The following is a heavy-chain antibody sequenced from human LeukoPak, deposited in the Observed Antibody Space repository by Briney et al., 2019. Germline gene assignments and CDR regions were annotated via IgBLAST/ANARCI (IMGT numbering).Heavy chain of an antibody. J-gene: IGHJ3*02. CDR3: ARSYKGWFDAFDI. CDR1: GFTVSSNY. V-gene: IGHV3-66*01. CDR2: IYSGGGT. Sequence: PGGSLRLSCAASGFTVSSNYMSWVRQAPGKGLEWVSVIYSGGGTYYADSVKGRFTISRDNSKNTLYLQMNSLRAEDTAVYYCARSYKGWFDAFDIWGQGTMVTVSS. D-gene: IGHD2-15*01.